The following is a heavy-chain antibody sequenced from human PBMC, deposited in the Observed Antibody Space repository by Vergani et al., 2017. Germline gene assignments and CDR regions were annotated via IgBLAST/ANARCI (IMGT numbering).Heavy chain of an antibody. D-gene: IGHD3-22*01. Sequence: QVQLVESGGGVVQPGRSLRLSCAASGFTFSSYAMHWVRQAPGKGLEWVAFIRYDGSNKYYADSLKGRFTISRDNSKNTLYLQMNSLRADDTAVYYCARKHISNYYDSSGYYYMGYYYGMDVWGQGTTVTVSS. CDR2: IRYDGSNK. CDR1: GFTFSSYA. V-gene: IGHV3-30*04. J-gene: IGHJ6*02. CDR3: ARKHISNYYDSSGYYYMGYYYGMDV.